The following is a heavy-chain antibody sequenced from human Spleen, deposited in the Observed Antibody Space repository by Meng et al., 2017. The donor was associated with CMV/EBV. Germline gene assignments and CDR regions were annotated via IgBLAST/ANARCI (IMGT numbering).Heavy chain of an antibody. CDR3: AKATYGGAYYFDY. J-gene: IGHJ4*02. D-gene: IGHD4-17*01. V-gene: IGHV3-23*03. CDR1: GFTFSSYA. Sequence: GESLKISCAASGFTFSSYAMSWVRQAPGKGLEWVSVIYSGGGSSYYADSVKGRFTISRDNSKNTLYLQMNSLRAEDTALYYCAKATYGGAYYFDYWGQRTLVTVSS. CDR2: IYSGGGSS.